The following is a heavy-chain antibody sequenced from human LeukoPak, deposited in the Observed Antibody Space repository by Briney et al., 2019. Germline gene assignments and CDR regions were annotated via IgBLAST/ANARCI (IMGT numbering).Heavy chain of an antibody. CDR2: IYTSGST. D-gene: IGHD6-19*01. CDR3: ARDSSGFDY. J-gene: IGHJ4*02. CDR1: GGSISSGSYY. Sequence: SETLSLTCTVSGGSISSGSYYWSWIRQPAGKGLGWIGRIYTSGSTNYNPSLKSRVTISVDTSKNQFSLKLSSVTAADTAVYYCARDSSGFDYWGQGTLVTVSS. V-gene: IGHV4-61*02.